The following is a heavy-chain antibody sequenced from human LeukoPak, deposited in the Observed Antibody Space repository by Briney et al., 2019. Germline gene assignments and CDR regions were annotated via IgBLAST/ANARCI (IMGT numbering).Heavy chain of an antibody. CDR2: INRGGST. CDR3: ARGYGSGSYYNY. D-gene: IGHD3-10*01. J-gene: IGHJ4*02. CDR1: GGSFSGYY. V-gene: IGHV4-34*01. Sequence: PSETLSLTCAVSGGSFSGYYWSWIRQPPGKGLEWIGEINRGGSTTYNPSLKSRVTMSVDTSKNQFSLKLSSVTAADMAVYSCARGYGSGSYYNYWGQGTLVTVSS.